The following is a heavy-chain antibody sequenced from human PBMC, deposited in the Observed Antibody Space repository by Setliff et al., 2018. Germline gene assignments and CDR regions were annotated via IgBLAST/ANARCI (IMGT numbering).Heavy chain of an antibody. Sequence: PGGSLRLSCVASGFTFSSYSMNWVRQAPGKGLQWVSSISGGGRYIYEADSVRGRFIISRDNAKNLVYLQMNSLRAEDTAVYYCARDVGGILSLHGFDSWGQGTLVTVSS. D-gene: IGHD2-15*01. V-gene: IGHV3-21*06. CDR3: ARDVGGILSLHGFDS. CDR1: GFTFSSYS. CDR2: ISGGGRYI. J-gene: IGHJ4*02.